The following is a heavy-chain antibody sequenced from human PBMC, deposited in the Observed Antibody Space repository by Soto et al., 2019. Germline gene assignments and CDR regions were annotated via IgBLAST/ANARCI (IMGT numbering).Heavy chain of an antibody. CDR3: AKDPTPAADFAFYFDY. J-gene: IGHJ4*02. V-gene: IGHV3-30*18. Sequence: PGGSLRLSCAASGFTFSSYGMHWVRQAPGKGLEWVAVISYDGSNKYYADSVKGRFTISRDNSKNTLYLQMNSLRAEDTAVYYCAKDPTPAADFAFYFDYWGQGTLVTVSS. CDR1: GFTFSSYG. CDR2: ISYDGSNK. D-gene: IGHD6-25*01.